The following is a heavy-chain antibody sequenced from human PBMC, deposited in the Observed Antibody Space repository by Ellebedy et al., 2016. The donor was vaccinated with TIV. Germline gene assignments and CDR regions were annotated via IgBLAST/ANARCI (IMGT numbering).Heavy chain of an antibody. V-gene: IGHV3-23*01. J-gene: IGHJ4*02. CDR1: GFTFSSYA. Sequence: GESLKISXAASGFTFSSYAMSWVRQAPGKGLEWVSAISGSGGSTYYADSVKGRFTISRDNSKNTLYLQMNSLRAEDTAVYYCAKARDGSNGEFDYWGQGTLVTVSS. D-gene: IGHD3-22*01. CDR2: ISGSGGST. CDR3: AKARDGSNGEFDY.